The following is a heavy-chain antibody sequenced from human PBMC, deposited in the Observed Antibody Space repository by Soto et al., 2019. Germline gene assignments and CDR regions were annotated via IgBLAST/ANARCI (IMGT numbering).Heavy chain of an antibody. D-gene: IGHD3-16*01. Sequence: GGSLRLSCAASGFTVNSNSLSWVRQAPGKGLGWVSVIYNGGSTYYADSVKGRFTISTDNSKNTLYLQMNSLRAEDTAVYFCTRGESRSVSGTGSSDYWGQGTLVTVSS. V-gene: IGHV3-66*01. J-gene: IGHJ4*02. CDR2: IYNGGST. CDR1: GFTVNSNS. CDR3: TRGESRSVSGTGSSDY.